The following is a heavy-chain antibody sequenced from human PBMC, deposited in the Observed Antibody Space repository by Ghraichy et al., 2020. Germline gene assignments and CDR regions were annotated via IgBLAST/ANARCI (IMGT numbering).Heavy chain of an antibody. V-gene: IGHV5-51*01. CDR2: IYPGDSDT. CDR3: ARRLTGRKVLRFLEWPYTKGGDWFDP. D-gene: IGHD3-3*01. Sequence: GESLNISCKGSGYSFTSYWIGWVRQMPGKGLEWMGIIYPGDSDTRYSPSFQGQVTISADKSISTAYLQWSSLKASDTAMYYCARRLTGRKVLRFLEWPYTKGGDWFDPWGQGTLVTVSS. CDR1: GYSFTSYW. J-gene: IGHJ5*02.